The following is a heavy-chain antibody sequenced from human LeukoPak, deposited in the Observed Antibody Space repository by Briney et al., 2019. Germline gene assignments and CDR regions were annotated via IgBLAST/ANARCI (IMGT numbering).Heavy chain of an antibody. D-gene: IGHD2-15*01. CDR3: ARRYCSGGSCYPGGYYYYYMDV. Sequence: SETLSLTCTVSGGSISSSSYYWGWIRQPPGKGLEWIGSIYYSGSTYYNPSLKSRVTISVDTSKNQFSLKLSSVTAADTAVYYCARRYCSGGSCYPGGYYYYYMDVWGKGTTVTVSS. CDR2: IYYSGST. CDR1: GGSISSSSYY. J-gene: IGHJ6*03. V-gene: IGHV4-39*07.